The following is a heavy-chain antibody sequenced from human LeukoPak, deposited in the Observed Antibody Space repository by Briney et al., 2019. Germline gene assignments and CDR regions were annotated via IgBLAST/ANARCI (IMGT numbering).Heavy chain of an antibody. D-gene: IGHD6-19*01. V-gene: IGHV4-34*01. Sequence: SETLSLTCAVYGGSFSGYYWSWIRQPPGKGLEWIGSIYYSGSTYYNPSLKSRVTISVDTSKNQFSLKLSSVTAADTAVYYCASSSGWYYFDYWGQGTLVTVSS. J-gene: IGHJ4*02. CDR1: GGSFSGYY. CDR3: ASSSGWYYFDY. CDR2: IYYSGST.